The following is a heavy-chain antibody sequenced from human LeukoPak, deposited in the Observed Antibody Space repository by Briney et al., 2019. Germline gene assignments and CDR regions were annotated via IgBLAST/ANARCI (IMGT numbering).Heavy chain of an antibody. V-gene: IGHV3-30*18. D-gene: IGHD6-19*01. CDR3: AKVSIAVAQSYYYGMDV. CDR2: ISYDGSNK. J-gene: IGHJ6*02. CDR1: GFTFSSYG. Sequence: PGGSLRVSCAASGFTFSSYGMHWVRQAPGKGLEWVAVISYDGSNKYYADSVKGRFTISRDNSKNTLYLQMNSLRAEDTAVYYCAKVSIAVAQSYYYGMDVWGQGTTVTVSS.